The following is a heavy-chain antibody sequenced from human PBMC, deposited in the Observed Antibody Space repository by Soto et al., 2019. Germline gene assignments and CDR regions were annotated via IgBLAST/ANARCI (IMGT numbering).Heavy chain of an antibody. Sequence: SETLSLTCAVNGGSLRGYYWNWIRQSPGKGLEWIGEINQNGGTKYNPSLKSRVSISVVASTNQFSLKLNSVTAADTAVYYCGRVPAGREHSWGDGTLVTVSS. CDR1: GGSLRGYY. D-gene: IGHD1-26*01. V-gene: IGHV4-34*01. CDR2: INQNGGT. CDR3: GRVPAGREHS. J-gene: IGHJ5*01.